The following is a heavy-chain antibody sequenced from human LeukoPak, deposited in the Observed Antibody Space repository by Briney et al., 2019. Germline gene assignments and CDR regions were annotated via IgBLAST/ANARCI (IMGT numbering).Heavy chain of an antibody. V-gene: IGHV4-61*02. CDR2: IYSSGST. CDR3: ARQNSGYDFGVDY. D-gene: IGHD5-12*01. Sequence: SETLSLTCSVSGGSMSSGSYYWSWIRQPAGKGLEWIGRIYSSGSTNYNPSLQSRVTISLDTSKDQFSLKLSSVTAADTAVYYCARQNSGYDFGVDYWGQGTLVTVSS. J-gene: IGHJ4*02. CDR1: GGSMSSGSYY.